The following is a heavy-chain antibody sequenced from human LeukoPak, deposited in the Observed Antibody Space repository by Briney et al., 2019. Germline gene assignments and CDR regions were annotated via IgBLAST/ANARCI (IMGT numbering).Heavy chain of an antibody. V-gene: IGHV3-23*01. J-gene: IGHJ4*02. Sequence: GGSLRLSCAASGFTFSSYAMSWVRQAPGKGLEWVSAISGSGGSTYYADSVKGRFTISRDNSKNTLCLQMNSLRAEDTAVYYCAKDQEEFAMTTVTDYWGQGTLVTVSS. CDR1: GFTFSSYA. CDR3: AKDQEEFAMTTVTDY. D-gene: IGHD4-17*01. CDR2: ISGSGGST.